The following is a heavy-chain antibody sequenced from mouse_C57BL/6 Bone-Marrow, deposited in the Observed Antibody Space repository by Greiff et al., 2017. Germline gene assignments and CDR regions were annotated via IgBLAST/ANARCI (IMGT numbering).Heavy chain of an antibody. CDR1: GFTFSSYG. V-gene: IGHV5-6*02. Sequence: EVKLVESGGDLVKPGGSLKLSCAASGFTFSSYGMSWVRQTPDKRLEWVATLSSGGSYTYYPDSVKGRFTISRDNAKNTLYLQMSSLKSEDTAMYYCARQGYYAMDYWGQGTSVTVSS. CDR2: LSSGGSYT. J-gene: IGHJ4*01. CDR3: ARQGYYAMDY.